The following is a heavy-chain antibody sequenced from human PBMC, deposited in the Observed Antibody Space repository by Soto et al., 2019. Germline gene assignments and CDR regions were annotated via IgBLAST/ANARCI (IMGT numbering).Heavy chain of an antibody. CDR1: GSTFTTYG. D-gene: IGHD5-12*01. CDR3: AKVDGNISERGYYFDS. V-gene: IGHV1-18*01. J-gene: IGHJ4*02. CDR2: ISADNDNA. Sequence: ASVKVSCKASGSTFTTYGFSWVRQAPGQGLEWMGWISADNDNAKYAQKLQGRVTMITDTSTSTAYMELRSLRSDGTAVYHCAKVDGNISERGYYFDSWGQGTVVTVSS.